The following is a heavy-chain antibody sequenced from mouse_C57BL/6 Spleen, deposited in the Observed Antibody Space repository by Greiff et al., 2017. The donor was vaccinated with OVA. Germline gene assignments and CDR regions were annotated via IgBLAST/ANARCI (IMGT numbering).Heavy chain of an antibody. CDR1: GYTFTSYT. D-gene: IGHD2-1*01. V-gene: IGHV1-4*01. CDR3: ANYGNLYYFDY. Sequence: VQLQQSGAELARPGASVKMSCKASGYTFTSYTMHWVKQRPGQGLEWIGYINPSSGYTKYNQKFKDKATLTADKSSSTAYMQLSSLTSEDSAVYYCANYGNLYYFDYWGQGTTLTVSS. CDR2: INPSSGYT. J-gene: IGHJ2*01.